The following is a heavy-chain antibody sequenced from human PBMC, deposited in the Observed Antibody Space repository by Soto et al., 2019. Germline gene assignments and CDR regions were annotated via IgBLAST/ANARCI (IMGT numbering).Heavy chain of an antibody. Sequence: PSETLSLTCTVSGGSIGSTTYYWGWMRQPPGKGLEWIASFFVGGNTYYNPSLKSRVTISVDTSKNQFSLNLSSVTAADTAVYFFAMRQGLEIDAYYWGQGILVTVS. D-gene: IGHD3-10*01. CDR1: GGSIGSTTYY. V-gene: IGHV4-39*01. CDR3: AMRQGLEIDAYY. J-gene: IGHJ4*02. CDR2: FFVGGNT.